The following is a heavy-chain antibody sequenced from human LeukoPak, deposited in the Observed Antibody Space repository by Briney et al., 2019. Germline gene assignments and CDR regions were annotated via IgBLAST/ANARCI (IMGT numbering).Heavy chain of an antibody. D-gene: IGHD5-24*01. CDR2: ISGSGGGT. CDR1: GFTFSSYA. J-gene: IGHJ3*02. V-gene: IGHV3-23*01. CDR3: AKVEMATIRAFDI. Sequence: GGSLRLSCAASGFTFSSYAMSWVRQAPGKGLEWVSAISGSGGGTYYADSVKGRFTISRDNSKNTLYLQMNSLRAEDTAVYYCAKVEMATIRAFDIWGQGTMVTVSS.